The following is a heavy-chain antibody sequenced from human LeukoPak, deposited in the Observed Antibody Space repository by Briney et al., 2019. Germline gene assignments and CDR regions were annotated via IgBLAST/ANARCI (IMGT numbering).Heavy chain of an antibody. V-gene: IGHV3-30*18. CDR3: AKDWSYYDILTAPDYYGMDV. J-gene: IGHJ6*02. Sequence: GGSLRLSCAASGFPFSSYGMHWVRQAPGKGLEWVAVISYDGSNKYYAASVKGRFTISRDNSKNTLYLQMISLRAEDTAVYYCAKDWSYYDILTAPDYYGMDVWGQGTTVTVSS. CDR2: ISYDGSNK. CDR1: GFPFSSYG. D-gene: IGHD3-9*01.